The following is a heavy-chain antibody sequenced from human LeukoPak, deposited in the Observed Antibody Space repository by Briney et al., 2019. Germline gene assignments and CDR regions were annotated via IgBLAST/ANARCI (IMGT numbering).Heavy chain of an antibody. CDR2: IIPIFGTA. CDR3: ARRYGGSGSYYSGPFDY. CDR1: GGTFSSYA. D-gene: IGHD3-10*01. Sequence: SVKVSCKASGGTFSSYAISWVRQAPGQGLEWMGGIIPIFGTANYAQKFQGRVTITADESTSTAYMELSSLRSEDTAVYYCARRYGGSGSYYSGPFDYWGQGTLVTVPS. V-gene: IGHV1-69*01. J-gene: IGHJ4*02.